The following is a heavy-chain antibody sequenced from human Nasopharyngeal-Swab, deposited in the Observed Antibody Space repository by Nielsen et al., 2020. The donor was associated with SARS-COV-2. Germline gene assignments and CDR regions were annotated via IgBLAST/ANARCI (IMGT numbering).Heavy chain of an antibody. CDR3: ATHYVWGSHRSNWFDP. CDR1: GYTFTDYY. D-gene: IGHD3-16*02. J-gene: IGHJ5*02. Sequence: ASVKVSCKASGYTFTDYYMHWVRQAPGQGLEWMGWINPNRGATDYAQKFQGRVTMTRDTSISTAYMELSSLRPDDAAIYYCATHYVWGSHRSNWFDPWGQGTLVTVSS. V-gene: IGHV1-2*02. CDR2: INPNRGAT.